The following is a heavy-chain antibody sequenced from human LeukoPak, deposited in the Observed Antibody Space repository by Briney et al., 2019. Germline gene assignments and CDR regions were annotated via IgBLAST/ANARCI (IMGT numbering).Heavy chain of an antibody. D-gene: IGHD3-16*01. Sequence: GGSLRLSCAASGFTVSGTHMSWVRQAPGKGLEWVSAMYTGGTTYYADSVKGRFTISRDNSRSTLFLHMGSLRADDTAVYYCAKDEATSGGGLASWGQGTLVTVSS. V-gene: IGHV3-53*01. CDR1: GFTVSGTH. CDR2: MYTGGTT. J-gene: IGHJ4*02. CDR3: AKDEATSGGGLAS.